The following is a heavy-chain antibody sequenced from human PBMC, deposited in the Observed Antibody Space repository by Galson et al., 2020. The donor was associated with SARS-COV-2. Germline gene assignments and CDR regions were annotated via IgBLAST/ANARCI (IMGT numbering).Heavy chain of an antibody. Sequence: TGGSLRLSCAASGFTFSSYAMHWVRQAPGKGLEWVAVISYDGSNKYYADSVKGRFTISRDNSKNTLYLQMNSLRAEDTAVYYCARDGAATIFGVQLYYYYGMDVWGQGTTVTVSS. CDR1: GFTFSSYA. J-gene: IGHJ6*02. D-gene: IGHD3-3*01. V-gene: IGHV3-30*04. CDR3: ARDGAATIFGVQLYYYYGMDV. CDR2: ISYDGSNK.